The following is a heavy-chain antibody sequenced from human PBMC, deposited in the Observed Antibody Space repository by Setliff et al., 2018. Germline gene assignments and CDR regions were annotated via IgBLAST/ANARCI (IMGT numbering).Heavy chain of an antibody. J-gene: IGHJ4*02. CDR3: ARYTSSWHDY. CDR1: GGSISGHW. D-gene: IGHD6-13*01. CDR2: IYYGGTT. V-gene: IGHV4-59*11. Sequence: SETLSLTSTVSGGSISGHWWNWMRQSPGKGLEWIGSIYYGGTTNYNPSLRTRVTISGDTSKNQLSLKLTSVTAADTAVYYCARYTSSWHDYWGQGTLVTVSS.